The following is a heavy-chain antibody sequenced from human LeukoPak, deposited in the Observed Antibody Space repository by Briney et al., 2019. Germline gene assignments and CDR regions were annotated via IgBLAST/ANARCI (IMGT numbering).Heavy chain of an antibody. Sequence: GGSLKLSCAASGCIFSGYGMHWVRQAPGKGLEWVAAFWSDGSKQSYENSVKGRFTISRDISKSTLYLQMNSLRAEDTAVYYCARDLSVGTLDICGQGTMVTVSS. CDR1: GCIFSGYG. V-gene: IGHV3-33*01. J-gene: IGHJ3*02. D-gene: IGHD1-1*01. CDR3: ARDLSVGTLDI. CDR2: FWSDGSKQ.